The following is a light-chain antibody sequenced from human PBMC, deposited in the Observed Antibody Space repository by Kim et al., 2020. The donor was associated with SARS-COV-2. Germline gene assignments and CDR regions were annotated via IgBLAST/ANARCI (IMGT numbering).Light chain of an antibody. V-gene: IGLV3-21*03. CDR3: QVWETSSDHMV. J-gene: IGLJ2*01. Sequence: ARGKTARITCGGNNIGTNNMHWYQQKPGQAPVLLVYDDSQRTSGIPERFSGSKSGNTATLTISRVEAGDEADYYCQVWETSSDHMVFGGGTQLTVL. CDR1: NIGTNN. CDR2: DDS.